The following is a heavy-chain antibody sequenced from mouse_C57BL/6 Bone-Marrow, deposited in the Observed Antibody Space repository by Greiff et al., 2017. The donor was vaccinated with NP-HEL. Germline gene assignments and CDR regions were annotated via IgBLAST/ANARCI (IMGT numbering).Heavy chain of an antibody. J-gene: IGHJ2*01. V-gene: IGHV1-15*01. D-gene: IGHD2-2*01. CDR1: GYTFTDYE. CDR2: IDPETGGT. Sequence: QVQLQQSGAELVRPGASVTLSCKASGYTFTDYEMHWVKQTPVHGLEWIGAIDPETGGTAYNQKFKGKAILTADKSSSTAYMELRSLTSEDSAVDYCTSDGGVKDYFDYWGQGTTLTVSS. CDR3: TSDGGVKDYFDY.